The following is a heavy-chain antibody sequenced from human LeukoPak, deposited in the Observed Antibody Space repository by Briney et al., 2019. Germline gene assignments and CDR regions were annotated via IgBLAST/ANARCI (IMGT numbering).Heavy chain of an antibody. CDR1: GFTFSSYS. V-gene: IGHV3-21*01. D-gene: IGHD1-26*01. CDR2: ISSSSSYI. Sequence: PGGSLRLSCAASGFTFSSYSMNWVRQAPGKGLEWVSSISSSSSYIYYADSVRGRFTISRDNAKNSLYLQMNSLRAEDTAVYYCASNMYSENYYLYPFWGQGTLVTVSS. J-gene: IGHJ4*02. CDR3: ASNMYSENYYLYPF.